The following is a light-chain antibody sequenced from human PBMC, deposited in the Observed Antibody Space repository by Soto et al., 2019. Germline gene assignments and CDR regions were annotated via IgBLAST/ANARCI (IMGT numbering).Light chain of an antibody. J-gene: IGLJ1*01. Sequence: QSVLTQPASVSGSPGQSITISCTGTSSDVGSYNLVSWYQQHPGKAPKLMIYEGSKRPSGVSNRFSGSKSGNTASLTISGLQAEDEADYYCCSYAGSSTYVLGTGTKVTGL. V-gene: IGLV2-23*01. CDR1: SSDVGSYNL. CDR2: EGS. CDR3: CSYAGSSTYV.